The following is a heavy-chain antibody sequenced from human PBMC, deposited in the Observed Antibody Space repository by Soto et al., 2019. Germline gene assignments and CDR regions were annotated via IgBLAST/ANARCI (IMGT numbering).Heavy chain of an antibody. CDR3: TTYMSYYYESSGYYRAEYFQH. J-gene: IGHJ1*01. V-gene: IGHV3-15*01. D-gene: IGHD3-22*01. CDR2: IKIKTDGGTR. Sequence: EVQLVESGGGLVKPGGSLRLSCAASGFTFSNSWMSWVRQAPGKGLEWVGRIKIKTDGGTRNYAAPVKGRFTISRDDSENMLYLQMNSLKTEDTAVYYCTTYMSYYYESSGYYRAEYFQHWGQGTLVTVSS. CDR1: GFTFSNSW.